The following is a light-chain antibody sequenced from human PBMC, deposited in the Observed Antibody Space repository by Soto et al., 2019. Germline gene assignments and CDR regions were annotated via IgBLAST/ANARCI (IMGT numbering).Light chain of an antibody. V-gene: IGLV2-14*01. CDR2: GVT. Sequence: QAVLTQPAAVSGSPGQSITISCTGSGSDIGAYNYVSWYQQHPGKAPKLLIHGVTRRPSGVSSRFSASKSAYTASLTISGLQAEDEANYYCSSFKTSSFCVFGPATQVTVL. J-gene: IGLJ1*01. CDR3: SSFKTSSFCV. CDR1: GSDIGAYNY.